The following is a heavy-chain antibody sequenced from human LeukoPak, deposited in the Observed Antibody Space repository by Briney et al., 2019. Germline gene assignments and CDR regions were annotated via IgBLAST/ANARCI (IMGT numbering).Heavy chain of an antibody. CDR2: IYTSGST. CDR3: ARHTTDPFDL. CDR1: GGSISSGSYY. J-gene: IGHJ2*01. V-gene: IGHV4-61*02. D-gene: IGHD1-14*01. Sequence: SETLSLTCTVSGGSISSGSYYWSWIRQPAGKGLEWIGRIYTSGSTNYNPSLKSRVTISVDTSKNQFSLKLSSVTAADTAVYYCARHTTDPFDLWGRGTLVTVSS.